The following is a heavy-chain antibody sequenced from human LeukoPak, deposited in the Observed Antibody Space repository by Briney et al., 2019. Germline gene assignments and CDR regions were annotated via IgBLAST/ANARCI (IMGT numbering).Heavy chain of an antibody. V-gene: IGHV4-61*01. CDR2: IYYSGSSGST. CDR1: GGSVSSGSYY. CDR3: ARVSDLAAAGTYDY. J-gene: IGHJ4*02. D-gene: IGHD6-13*01. Sequence: PSETLSLTCTVSGGSVSSGSYYWSWIRQPPGKGLEWIGYIYYSGSSGSTNYNPSLKSRVTTSVDTSTNQLSLRLSSVTAADTAVYYCARVSDLAAAGTYDYWGQGTLVTVSS.